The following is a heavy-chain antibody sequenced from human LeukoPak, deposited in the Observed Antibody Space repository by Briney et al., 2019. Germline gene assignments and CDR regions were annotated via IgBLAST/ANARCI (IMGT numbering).Heavy chain of an antibody. CDR3: ARHLYVDPGDF. J-gene: IGHJ4*02. Sequence: SEKVSLTCTVSGGSISSSRYYWGWIRQPPGKGLQWIGRIHYSGSTYYNPSLKSRVTISVDTSKNQFSLKLNSVPAADTAVYYCARHLYVDPGDFWGQGTLVTISS. CDR1: GGSISSSRYY. V-gene: IGHV4-39*01. CDR2: IHYSGST. D-gene: IGHD3-16*01.